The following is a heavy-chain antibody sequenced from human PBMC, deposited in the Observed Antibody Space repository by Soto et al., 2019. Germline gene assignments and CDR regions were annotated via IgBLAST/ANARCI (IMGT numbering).Heavy chain of an antibody. Sequence: GASVKVSCKTSGYTFTAYGLAWLRQAPGQRPEWMGWVSTNDDRTNYARKFQGRVTMTTDTSKDQFSLKLRSVTAADTAVYYCARVRGSGSYAAYYFDSWGQGTLVTVSS. CDR2: VSTNDDRT. J-gene: IGHJ4*01. CDR3: ARVRGSGSYAAYYFDS. CDR1: GYTFTAYG. V-gene: IGHV1-18*01. D-gene: IGHD3-10*01.